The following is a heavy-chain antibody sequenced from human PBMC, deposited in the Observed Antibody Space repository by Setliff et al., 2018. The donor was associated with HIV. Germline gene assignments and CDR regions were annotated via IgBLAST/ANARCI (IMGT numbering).Heavy chain of an antibody. CDR3: ARADSRRGAGYQYMDV. CDR1: GYPIIEAYY. Sequence: KPSETLSLTCAVSGYPIIEAYYWLWIRQSPTKGLEYIGIIFRGVTTYYNPSLRSRVALSMDTSKNQFSLRLSSVTAADTAIYYCARADSRRGAGYQYMDVWGKGTTVTAP. V-gene: IGHV4-38-2*01. CDR2: IFRGVTT. D-gene: IGHD4-4*01. J-gene: IGHJ6*03.